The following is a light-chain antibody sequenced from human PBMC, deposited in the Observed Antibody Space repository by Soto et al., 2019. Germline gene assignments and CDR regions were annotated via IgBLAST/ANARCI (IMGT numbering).Light chain of an antibody. CDR2: EVN. V-gene: IGLV2-8*01. J-gene: IGLJ2*01. Sequence: QSALTQPPSASGSPGQSVAISCTGTSSDVGGYNYVSWYQQHPGKAPKLMIYEVNKRPSGVPDRFSGSKSGNTASLTVSGLQAEDEADYYCSSYTTSGSFVVFGGGTKVTVL. CDR1: SSDVGGYNY. CDR3: SSYTTSGSFVV.